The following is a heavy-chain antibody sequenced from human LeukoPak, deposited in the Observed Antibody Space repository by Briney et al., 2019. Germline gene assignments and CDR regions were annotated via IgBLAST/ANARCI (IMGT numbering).Heavy chain of an antibody. D-gene: IGHD2-21*01. CDR1: GFSFSNYI. CDR3: AKGSPAILYYCMDV. J-gene: IGHJ6*03. Sequence: PGGSLRLSCAASGFSFSNYIMTFIGTGAGTYYADSVKGRFTISRDNSKNTLYLQMNSLRAEDTAVYYCAKGSPAILYYCMDVWGKGTTVTVSS. V-gene: IGHV3-23*01. CDR2: FIGTGAGT.